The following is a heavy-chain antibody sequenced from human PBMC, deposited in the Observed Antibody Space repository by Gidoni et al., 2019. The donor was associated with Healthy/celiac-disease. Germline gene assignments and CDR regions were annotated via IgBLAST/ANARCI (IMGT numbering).Heavy chain of an antibody. D-gene: IGHD3-10*01. CDR2: IYYSGST. CDR1: GGSISSRSYY. J-gene: IGHJ6*03. Sequence: QLQLQESGPGLVKPSETLPLTCSVSGGSISSRSYYWAWIRQPPGKGLAWIGSIYYSGSTYYNPSLKSRVTISVDTSKNQFSLKLSSVTAADTAVYYCARRGNYYYMDVWGKGTTVTVSS. V-gene: IGHV4-39*01. CDR3: ARRGNYYYMDV.